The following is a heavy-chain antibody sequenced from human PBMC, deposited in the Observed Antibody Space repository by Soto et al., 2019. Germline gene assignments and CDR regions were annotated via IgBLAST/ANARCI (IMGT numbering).Heavy chain of an antibody. CDR2: YDPEDAKT. D-gene: IGHD3-10*01. V-gene: IGHV1-24*01. CDR3: ARSRSGAVADSFDF. Sequence: GASVKVSCKLSGYTLLELSIHWVRQAPGKGLEWMGGYDPEDAKTIYAQKSQGRVIMTEDTSTNTAYLQMNSLREDDTALYYCARSRSGAVADSFDFWGQGTLVTVSS. J-gene: IGHJ4*02. CDR1: GYTLLELS.